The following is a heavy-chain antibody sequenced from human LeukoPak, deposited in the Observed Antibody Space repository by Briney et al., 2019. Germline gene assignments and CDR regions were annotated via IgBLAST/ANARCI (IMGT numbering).Heavy chain of an antibody. V-gene: IGHV1-18*01. D-gene: IGHD6-6*01. CDR3: AREGGIARPPYLYYYIDV. J-gene: IGHJ6*03. CDR2: INTYSANT. Sequence: ASVKVSCKASGYTFNNHDINWVRQAPGRGLEWMGWINTYSANTNYAQEFQDRVIMTTDTSTSTTYMELRSLRSDDTAVYYCAREGGIARPPYLYYYIDVWGKGTTVTVSS. CDR1: GYTFNNHD.